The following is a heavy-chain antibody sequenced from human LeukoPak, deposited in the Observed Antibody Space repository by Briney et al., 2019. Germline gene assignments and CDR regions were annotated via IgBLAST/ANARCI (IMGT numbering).Heavy chain of an antibody. Sequence: PGESLRLSCAASGFTFSTYAMHWVRQAPGKGLEYVSAISSNGGSTYYANSVKGRFTISRDNSKNTLYLQMNSLRAEDTAVYYCVGYHSESPAPWGQGTLVTVSS. CDR2: ISSNGGST. D-gene: IGHD3-10*01. CDR1: GFTFSTYA. V-gene: IGHV3-64*01. J-gene: IGHJ5*02. CDR3: VGYHSESPAP.